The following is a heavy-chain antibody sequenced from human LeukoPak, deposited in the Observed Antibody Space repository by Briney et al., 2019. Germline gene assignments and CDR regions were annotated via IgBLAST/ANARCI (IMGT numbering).Heavy chain of an antibody. V-gene: IGHV1-18*01. J-gene: IGHJ6*02. Sequence: ASVKVSCTASGYTFTSYGISWVRQAPGQGLEWMGWISAYNGNTNYAQKLQGRVTMTTDTSTSTAYMELRSLRSDDTAVYYCARFMVRGVIILHYYYYGMDVWGQGTTVTVSS. CDR3: ARFMVRGVIILHYYYYGMDV. CDR2: ISAYNGNT. CDR1: GYTFTSYG. D-gene: IGHD3-10*01.